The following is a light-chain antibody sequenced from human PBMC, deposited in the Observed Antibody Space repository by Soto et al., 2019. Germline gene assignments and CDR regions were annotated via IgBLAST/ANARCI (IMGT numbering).Light chain of an antibody. CDR3: SSFTTSTTLV. CDR1: NSDVGAYNY. Sequence: QSALTQPASVSGSPGPSITISCAGSNSDVGAYNYVSWYQQHPGKAPKLIIFDVSNRPSGVSDRFSASKSGNTASLTISGRQAEDEADYYCSSFTTSTTLVFGGGTQLTVL. V-gene: IGLV2-14*03. CDR2: DVS. J-gene: IGLJ3*02.